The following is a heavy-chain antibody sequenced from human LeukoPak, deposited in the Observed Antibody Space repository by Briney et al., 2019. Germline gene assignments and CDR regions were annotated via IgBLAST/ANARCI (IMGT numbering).Heavy chain of an antibody. Sequence: SETLSLTCTVSGASITTYYWSWIRQPPGKGLEWIGYIYYSGGTNYNPSLKSRVTISVDTSKNQFSLKLSSVTAADTAVYYCARGSGWYYYWGQGTLVTVSS. D-gene: IGHD6-19*01. J-gene: IGHJ4*02. V-gene: IGHV4-59*01. CDR3: ARGSGWYYY. CDR2: IYYSGGT. CDR1: GASITTYY.